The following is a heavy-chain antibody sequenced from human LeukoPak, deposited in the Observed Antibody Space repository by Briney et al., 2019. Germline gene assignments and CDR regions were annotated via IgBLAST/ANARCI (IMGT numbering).Heavy chain of an antibody. CDR1: GFTFSTYS. D-gene: IGHD3-22*01. V-gene: IGHV3-48*01. CDR3: ARADSAYYYAQDY. Sequence: PGGSLRLSCVVSGFTFSTYSMNWVRQAPGKGLEWVSHISGRSSIIYYANSVKGRFTISRDNAKNSLYLQLNSLRAEDTAVYYCARADSAYYYAQDYWGQGTLVTVSS. CDR2: ISGRSSII. J-gene: IGHJ4*02.